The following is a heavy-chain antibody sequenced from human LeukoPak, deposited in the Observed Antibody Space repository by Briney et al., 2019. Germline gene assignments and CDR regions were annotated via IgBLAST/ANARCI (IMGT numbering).Heavy chain of an antibody. Sequence: GESLKISCKGSGYSFTSYWIGWVRQMPGKGLEWMGIIYPGDSDTRYSPSFQGQVTISADKSISTAYLQWSSLEASDTAKYYCARGSGSYHTAYMNWGQGTLVTVSS. V-gene: IGHV5-51*01. J-gene: IGHJ4*02. CDR2: IYPGDSDT. D-gene: IGHD1-26*01. CDR1: GYSFTSYW. CDR3: ARGSGSYHTAYMN.